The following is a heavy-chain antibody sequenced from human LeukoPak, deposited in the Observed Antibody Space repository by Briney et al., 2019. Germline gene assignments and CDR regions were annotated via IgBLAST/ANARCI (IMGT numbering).Heavy chain of an antibody. CDR3: AKDSRPTIAVAGFDY. J-gene: IGHJ4*02. CDR1: GFTFNNYA. Sequence: AGGSQRLSCSVSGFTFNNYAMNWVRQAPGKGLEWVSGISGSGTRTYYADSVKGRFVISRDNSKNTLYLQMNNLRAEDTAVYFCAKDSRPTIAVAGFDYWGQGTLVTVSS. CDR2: ISGSGTRT. V-gene: IGHV3-23*01. D-gene: IGHD6-19*01.